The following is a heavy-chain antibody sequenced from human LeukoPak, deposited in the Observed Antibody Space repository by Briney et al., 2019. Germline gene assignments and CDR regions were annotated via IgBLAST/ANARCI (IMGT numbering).Heavy chain of an antibody. V-gene: IGHV4-4*07. CDR3: ARADHGYSSVHFDY. J-gene: IGHJ4*02. CDR1: GGSISSYY. CDR2: IYTSGST. Sequence: PSETLSLTCTASGGSISSYYWSWIRQPAGKGLEWIGRIYTSGSTNYNPSLKSRVTMSVDTSKNQFSLKLSSVTAADTAVYYCARADHGYSSVHFDYWGQGTLVTVSS. D-gene: IGHD6-19*01.